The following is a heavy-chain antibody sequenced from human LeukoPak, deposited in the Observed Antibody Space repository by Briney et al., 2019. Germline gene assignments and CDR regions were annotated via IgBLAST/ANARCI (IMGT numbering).Heavy chain of an antibody. CDR3: ARAWLRLNPYFDY. CDR1: GYTFTGYY. CDR2: INPNSGGT. J-gene: IGHJ4*02. D-gene: IGHD5-12*01. Sequence: GASVKVSCKASGYTFTGYYMHWVRQAPGQGLEWMGWINPNSGGTNYAQKFQGRVTMTRTTYISTSDTELSRLRSDDTAVYYCARAWLRLNPYFDYWGQGTLVTVSS. V-gene: IGHV1-2*02.